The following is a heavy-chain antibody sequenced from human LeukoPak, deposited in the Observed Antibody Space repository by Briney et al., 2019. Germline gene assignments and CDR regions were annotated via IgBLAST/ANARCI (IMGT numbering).Heavy chain of an antibody. CDR2: IYTSGST. J-gene: IGHJ4*02. D-gene: IGHD6-13*01. CDR3: ARVSRLGQQLDSFDY. CDR1: GGSISRYN. Sequence: SETLSLTCTVSGGSISRYNRSWIRQPAGKGLEWIGRIYTSGSTNYNPSLKSRVTMSVDTSKNQFSLKLSSVTAADTAVYYCARVSRLGQQLDSFDYWGQGTLVTVCS. V-gene: IGHV4-4*07.